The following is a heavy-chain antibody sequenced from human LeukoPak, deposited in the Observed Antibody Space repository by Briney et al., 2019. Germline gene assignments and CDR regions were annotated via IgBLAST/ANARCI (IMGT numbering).Heavy chain of an antibody. CDR3: ARGHRLGDREPEFDY. CDR1: GGSFSGYY. Sequence: PSETLSLTCAVYGGSFSGYYWSWIRQPPGKGLEWMGEINHSGSTNYNPSLKSRVTISVDTSKNQFSLKLSSVTAADTAVYYCARGHRLGDREPEFDYWGQGTLVTVSS. D-gene: IGHD3-10*01. J-gene: IGHJ4*02. V-gene: IGHV4-34*01. CDR2: INHSGST.